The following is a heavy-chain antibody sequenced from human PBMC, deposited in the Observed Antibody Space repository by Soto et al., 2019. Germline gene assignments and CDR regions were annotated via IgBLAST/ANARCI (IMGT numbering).Heavy chain of an antibody. J-gene: IGHJ3*02. Sequence: QLQLQESGPGLVKPSETLSLTCTVSGGSISSSSYYWGWIRQPPGKGLEWIGSIYYSGSTYYNPSLKSRVTIPGDTSKNQFSLKLSSVTAADTAVYYCARHYYGSGSYSAFDIWGQGTMVTVSS. CDR1: GGSISSSSYY. CDR3: ARHYYGSGSYSAFDI. CDR2: IYYSGST. D-gene: IGHD3-10*01. V-gene: IGHV4-39*01.